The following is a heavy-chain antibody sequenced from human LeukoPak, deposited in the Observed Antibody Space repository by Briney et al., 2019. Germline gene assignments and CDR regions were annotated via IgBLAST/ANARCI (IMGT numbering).Heavy chain of an antibody. D-gene: IGHD6-13*01. Sequence: DPSETLSLTCTVSGGSIRSYYWSWIRQPPGKGLEWIGYIYYSGSTNYNPSLKSRVTISVDTSKNQFSLKLNSVTAADTAVYYCASAIAIPAWAFDLWGQGTVVTVSS. CDR1: GGSIRSYY. V-gene: IGHV4-59*01. CDR2: IYYSGST. CDR3: ASAIAIPAWAFDL. J-gene: IGHJ3*01.